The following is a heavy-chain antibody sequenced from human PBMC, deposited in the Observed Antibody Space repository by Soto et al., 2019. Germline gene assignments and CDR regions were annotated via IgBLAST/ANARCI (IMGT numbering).Heavy chain of an antibody. CDR3: ARDPEW. V-gene: IGHV4-31*03. D-gene: IGHD2-8*01. Sequence: QVQLQESGPGLVKPSETLSLTCTVSGGSISSGGYYWSWIRQHPGKGLEWIGYIYNSGSTDYNASLKSRVTISADTSRNQFSLQMNSVTAADTAVYYGARDPEWWGQGTMVTVS. CDR1: GGSISSGGYY. J-gene: IGHJ3*01. CDR2: IYNSGST.